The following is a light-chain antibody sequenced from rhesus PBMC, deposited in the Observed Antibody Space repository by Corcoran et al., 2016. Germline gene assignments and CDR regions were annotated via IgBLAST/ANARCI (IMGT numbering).Light chain of an antibody. CDR2: EVS. Sequence: QAALTQPRSVSGSPGQSVTISCTGTSSDIGGYNYVSWYQQHPGTAPKLMIYEVSKRPSGVSDRFSGSKYGNTASLTISGLQAEDEADYYCCSYAGSYTYIFGAGTRLTVL. CDR1: SSDIGGYNY. CDR3: CSYAGSYTYI. V-gene: IGLV2-32*01. J-gene: IGLJ1*01.